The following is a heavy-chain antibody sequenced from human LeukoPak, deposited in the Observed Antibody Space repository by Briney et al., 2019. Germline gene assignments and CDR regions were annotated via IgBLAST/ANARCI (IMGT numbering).Heavy chain of an antibody. V-gene: IGHV1-46*01. CDR2: INPSDGST. D-gene: IGHD3-10*01. CDR3: ASGPMVRGAYMNWFDP. Sequence: ASVKLSCKASGYTFTSYYMHWMRQAPRQGLERMGIINPSDGSTSNDKTSQSSLTMTRDTSTSTVYMELSSLRSKDAAVYYCASGPMVRGAYMNWFDPWGQGTLVTVSS. CDR1: GYTFTSYY. J-gene: IGHJ5*02.